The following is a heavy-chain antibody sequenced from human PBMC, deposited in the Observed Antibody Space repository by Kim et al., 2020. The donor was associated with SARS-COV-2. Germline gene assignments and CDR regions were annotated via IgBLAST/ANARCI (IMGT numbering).Heavy chain of an antibody. Sequence: SETLSLTCALKSGSFSVYYWTWIRQSPGSGLEWIGKINQYGDINYNPSLQNRVTISLDTSKNHFSLQLTSVTAADTAVYYCARRQTVRALEYWGQGTRLTVSS. D-gene: IGHD3-3*01. CDR1: SGSFSVYY. V-gene: IGHV4-34*01. CDR2: INQYGDI. J-gene: IGHJ4*02. CDR3: ARRQTVRALEY.